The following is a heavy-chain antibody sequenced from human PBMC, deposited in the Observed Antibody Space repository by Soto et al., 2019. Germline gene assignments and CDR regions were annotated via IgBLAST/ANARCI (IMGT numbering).Heavy chain of an antibody. Sequence: WESPKTPCQGSGYSFTNYWIAWMPQMPGEGLEYMGIIYPSDSTARYSPSFQGQVTFSVDKSISTAYLQWNSLKASDTAMYYCARHGFYGDYSSNYFDPWGQGTLVTVSS. CDR3: ARHGFYGDYSSNYFDP. V-gene: IGHV5-51*01. D-gene: IGHD4-17*01. CDR2: IYPSDSTA. J-gene: IGHJ5*02. CDR1: GYSFTNYW.